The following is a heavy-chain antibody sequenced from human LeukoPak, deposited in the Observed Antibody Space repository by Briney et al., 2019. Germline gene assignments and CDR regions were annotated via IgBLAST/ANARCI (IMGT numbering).Heavy chain of an antibody. CDR1: GYTFTSYG. D-gene: IGHD6-6*01. V-gene: IGHV1-18*01. CDR3: ARDPGSSSPPDY. J-gene: IGHJ4*02. CDR2: ISAYNGNT. Sequence: ASVKVSCKASGYTFTSYGISWVRQAPGQGLEWMGWISAYNGNTNYAQKLQGRVTITADKSTSTAYMELSSLRSEDTAVYYCARDPGSSSPPDYWGQGTLVTVSS.